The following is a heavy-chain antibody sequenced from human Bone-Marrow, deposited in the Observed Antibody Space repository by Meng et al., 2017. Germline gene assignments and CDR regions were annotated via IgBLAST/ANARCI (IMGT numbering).Heavy chain of an antibody. CDR2: IYHDGST. D-gene: IGHD3-3*01. CDR1: GASISSSHG. CDR3: ARAAYDIWSGYAP. V-gene: IGHV4-4*02. J-gene: IGHJ5*02. Sequence: QVYLQESGPGLVKPSGTLSLTCAVSGASISSSHGWGWVRQPPGKGLEWIGEIYHDGSTNYTPSLKSRVTISVDKSKNQFSLKLSSVTAADTAVYYCARAAYDIWSGYAPWGQGSLVTVSS.